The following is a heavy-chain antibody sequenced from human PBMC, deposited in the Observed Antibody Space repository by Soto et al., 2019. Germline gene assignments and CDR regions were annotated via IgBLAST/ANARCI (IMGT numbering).Heavy chain of an antibody. CDR2: INHSGST. J-gene: IGHJ4*02. V-gene: IGHV4-34*01. D-gene: IGHD3-16*02. Sequence: SETLSLTCAVYGGSFSGYYWSWIRQPPGKGLEWIGEINHSGSTNYNPSLKSRVTISVDTSKNQFSLKLSSVTAADTAVSYCARALSGYDYVWGSYRYPQYFDYCAQGTLVTVSS. CDR3: ARALSGYDYVWGSYRYPQYFDY. CDR1: GGSFSGYY.